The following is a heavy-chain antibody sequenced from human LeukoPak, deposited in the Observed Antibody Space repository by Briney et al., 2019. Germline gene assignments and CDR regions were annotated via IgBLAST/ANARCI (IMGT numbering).Heavy chain of an antibody. J-gene: IGHJ5*02. CDR1: GGSISSGGYY. Sequence: TLSLTCTVSGGSISSGGYYWSWIRQHPGKGLEWIGYIYYSGSTYYNPPLKSRVTISIDTSKNQFSLRLSSVTAADTAVYYCARHDNGGSIDWFDPWGQGTLVTVSS. CDR3: ARHDNGGSIDWFDP. CDR2: IYYSGST. V-gene: IGHV4-31*03. D-gene: IGHD3-22*01.